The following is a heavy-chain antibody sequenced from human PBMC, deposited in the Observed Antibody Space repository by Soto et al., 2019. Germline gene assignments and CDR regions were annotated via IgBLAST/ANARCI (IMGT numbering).Heavy chain of an antibody. CDR2: MYYSGST. Sequence: SETLSLTCAVSGGSISSGGYSWSWIRQPPGKGREWIGCMYYSGSTYYNPSLKSRVTISVDTSKNQFSLKLTSVTAADTAVYHCARHVGNSPPGSWGQGTLVTVSS. D-gene: IGHD1-26*01. J-gene: IGHJ4*02. CDR3: ARHVGNSPPGS. V-gene: IGHV4-30-2*03. CDR1: GGSISSGGYS.